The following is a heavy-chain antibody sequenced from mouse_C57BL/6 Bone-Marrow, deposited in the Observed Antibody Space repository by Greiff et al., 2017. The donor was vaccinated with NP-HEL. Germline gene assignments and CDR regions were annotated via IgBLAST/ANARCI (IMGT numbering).Heavy chain of an antibody. CDR2: INPNNGGT. CDR1: GYTFTDYN. Sequence: EVQLQQSGPELVKPGASVKIPCKASGYTFTDYNMDWVKQSHGKSLEWIGDINPNNGGTIYNQKFKGKATLTVDKSSSTAYMELRSLTSEDTAVYYCARLENYGSSYVENWYFDVWGTGTTVTVSS. J-gene: IGHJ1*03. D-gene: IGHD1-1*01. V-gene: IGHV1-18*01. CDR3: ARLENYGSSYVENWYFDV.